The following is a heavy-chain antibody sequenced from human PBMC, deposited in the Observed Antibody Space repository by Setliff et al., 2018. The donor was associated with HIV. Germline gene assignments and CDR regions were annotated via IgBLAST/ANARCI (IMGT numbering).Heavy chain of an antibody. Sequence: PSETLSLTCTVSGGSISSGEYYWSWIRQPPGKGLEWLGYISSSGGTDYNPSLNSRIIISIDTSKNQFSLRLSSVTAADTAVYFCARVLPYDSTGFLLYYFDNCGQGTLVTVSS. CDR3: ARVLPYDSTGFLLYYFDN. V-gene: IGHV4-30-4*08. CDR2: ISSSGGT. J-gene: IGHJ4*02. CDR1: GGSISSGEYY. D-gene: IGHD3-22*01.